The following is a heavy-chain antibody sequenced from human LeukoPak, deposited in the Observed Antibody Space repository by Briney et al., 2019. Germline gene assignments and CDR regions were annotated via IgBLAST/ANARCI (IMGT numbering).Heavy chain of an antibody. Sequence: GGSLRLSCAASGFTFSSYAMSWVRQAPGKGLEWVSAISGSGGSTYYADPVKGRFTTSRDNSKNTLYLQMNSLRAEDTAVYYCAKDALWFGELSDYWGQGTLVTVSS. CDR3: AKDALWFGELSDY. V-gene: IGHV3-23*01. CDR2: ISGSGGST. CDR1: GFTFSSYA. D-gene: IGHD3-10*01. J-gene: IGHJ4*02.